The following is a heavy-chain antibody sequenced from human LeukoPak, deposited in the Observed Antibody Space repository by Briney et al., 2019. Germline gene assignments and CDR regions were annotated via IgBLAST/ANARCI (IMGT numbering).Heavy chain of an antibody. Sequence: SETLSLTYTVSGGSISSYYWSWIRQPAGKGLEWIGRIYASGITNYNPSLKSRLSMSLDTSKKQFSLTLTSVTAADTAVCYCARDGLAAFDPWGQGTLVTVSS. J-gene: IGHJ5*02. CDR1: GGSISSYY. CDR3: ARDGLAAFDP. V-gene: IGHV4-4*07. CDR2: IYASGIT. D-gene: IGHD3-3*02.